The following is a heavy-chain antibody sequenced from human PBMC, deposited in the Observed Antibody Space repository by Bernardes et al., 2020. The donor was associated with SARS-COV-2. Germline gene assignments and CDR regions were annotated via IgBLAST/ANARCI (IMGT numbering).Heavy chain of an antibody. D-gene: IGHD3-22*01. CDR1: GGTFSSYA. CDR3: ARVAGAGYYDSIGLAG. J-gene: IGHJ4*02. V-gene: IGHV1-69*04. CDR2: IIPILGIA. Sequence: SVKVSCKASGGTFSSYAISWVRQAPGQGLEWMGRIIPILGIANYAQKFQGRVTITADKSTSTAYMELSSLRSEDTAVYYCARVAGAGYYDSIGLAGWGQGTLVTVSS.